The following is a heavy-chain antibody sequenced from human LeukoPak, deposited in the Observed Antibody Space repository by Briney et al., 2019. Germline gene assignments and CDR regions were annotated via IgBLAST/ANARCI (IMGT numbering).Heavy chain of an antibody. J-gene: IGHJ4*02. V-gene: IGHV3-30*03. CDR3: AGSWFYRDYFEY. D-gene: IGHD3-10*01. Sequence: GTSLRLSCAASGFTFSSCGMHWVRQAPGKGLEWVAVLSYDGSNEYYADSVKGRFTISRDNSKNTLYLQMNSLRVEDTAVYYCAGSWFYRDYFEYWGQGTLVTVSS. CDR2: LSYDGSNE. CDR1: GFTFSSCG.